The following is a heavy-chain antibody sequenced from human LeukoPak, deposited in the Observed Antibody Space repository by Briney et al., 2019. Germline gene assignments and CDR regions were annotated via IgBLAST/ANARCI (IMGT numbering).Heavy chain of an antibody. CDR1: GGSISSYF. D-gene: IGHD2-2*01. CDR2: MYYSGSS. CDR3: ARRYCSSTSCYWFDP. V-gene: IGHV4-59*01. Sequence: PSETLSLTCTVSGGSISSYFWSWIRQPPGKGLEWIGYMYYSGSSNYKPSLKSRVTISIDTSKSQFSLKLSSVTAADTAVYYCARRYCSSTSCYWFDPWGQGTLVTVSS. J-gene: IGHJ5*02.